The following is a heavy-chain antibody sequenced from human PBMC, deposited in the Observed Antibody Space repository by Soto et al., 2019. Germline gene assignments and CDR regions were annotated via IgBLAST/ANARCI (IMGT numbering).Heavy chain of an antibody. CDR3: ARHIPQGWDYYYGMDV. CDR1: GGSISSYY. Sequence: PSETLSLTCTVSGGSISSYYWSWIRQPPGKGLEWIGYIYYSGSTNYNPSLKSRVTISVDTSKNQFSLKLSSVTAADTAVYYCARHIPQGWDYYYGMDVWGQGTTVTVSS. J-gene: IGHJ6*02. V-gene: IGHV4-59*08. D-gene: IGHD1-26*01. CDR2: IYYSGST.